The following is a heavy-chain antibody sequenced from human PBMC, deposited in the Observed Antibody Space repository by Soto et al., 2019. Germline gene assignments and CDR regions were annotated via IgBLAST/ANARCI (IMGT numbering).Heavy chain of an antibody. J-gene: IGHJ4*02. CDR2: INQDGSDK. V-gene: IGHV3-7*01. Sequence: VQLVESGGGLVQPGGSLRLSCAASGFMFSTYWMSWVRQAPGKGLEWVANINQDGSDKVYVDSVKGRFTISRDNAKNSLYLQMNSLRVEDTAVYYCARDYDWGQGTLVTVSS. D-gene: IGHD4-17*01. CDR1: GFMFSTYW. CDR3: ARDYD.